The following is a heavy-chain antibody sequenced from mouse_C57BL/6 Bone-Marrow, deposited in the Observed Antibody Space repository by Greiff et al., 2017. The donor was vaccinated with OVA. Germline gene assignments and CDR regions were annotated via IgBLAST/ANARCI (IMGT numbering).Heavy chain of an antibody. CDR2: IYPRSGNT. CDR1: GYTFTSYG. CDR3: ARVDQAWFAY. J-gene: IGHJ3*01. Sequence: QVKLQQSGAELVRPGASVKLSCKASGYTFTSYGIRWVKQRTGQGLEWIGEIYPRSGNTYYNEKFKGKATLTADKSSSTAYMQLSSLTSEDSAVYCCARVDQAWFAYWGQGTLVTVSA. V-gene: IGHV1-81*01.